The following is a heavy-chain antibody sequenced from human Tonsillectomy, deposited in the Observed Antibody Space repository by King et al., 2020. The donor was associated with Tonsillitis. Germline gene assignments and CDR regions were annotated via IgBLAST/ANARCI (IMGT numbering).Heavy chain of an antibody. CDR3: ARGSGDYDSSAYMGYYFDY. V-gene: IGHV4-30-4*01. CDR2: IYFSGNT. J-gene: IGHJ4*02. D-gene: IGHD3-22*01. Sequence: QLQESGPGPVKPSQTLSLTCTVSGGPISSGDYYWSWIRQTPGKGLEWIGCIYFSGNTYYDPSLKSRVSLSMDTSKNQFSLKLNTVTAADTSLYYCARGSGDYDSSAYMGYYFDYWGRGTLVTVSS. CDR1: GGPISSGDYY.